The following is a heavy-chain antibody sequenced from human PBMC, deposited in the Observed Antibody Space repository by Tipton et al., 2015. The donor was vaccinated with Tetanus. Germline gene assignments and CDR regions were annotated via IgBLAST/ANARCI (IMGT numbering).Heavy chain of an antibody. V-gene: IGHV3-7*01. Sequence: SLRLSCAASGFTFSNYWMSWVRQAPGRGLEWVASIKQDGSDKNYVDSVKGRFTISRDNAKNSLYLQMSSLRAEDTAVYYCARDSTYLFDYWGQGTLVTASS. J-gene: IGHJ4*02. CDR1: GFTFSNYW. CDR3: ARDSTYLFDY. CDR2: IKQDGSDK. D-gene: IGHD2-2*01.